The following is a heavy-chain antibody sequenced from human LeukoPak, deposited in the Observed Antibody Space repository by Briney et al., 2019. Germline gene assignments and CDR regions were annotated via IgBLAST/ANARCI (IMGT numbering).Heavy chain of an antibody. CDR3: ARVRGQIAVVGWHWAFDL. Sequence: PSQTLSLTCAVSGDSFSDYYWGWIRQPPGKGLEWSGEIYHSGSANYNPCLESRVTISVDTSQNQFSLKLTSLTAADTAVYNCARVRGQIAVVGWHWAFDLWGRGTLVTVSS. CDR1: GDSFSDYY. D-gene: IGHD6-19*01. CDR2: IYHSGSA. V-gene: IGHV4-34*01. J-gene: IGHJ2*01.